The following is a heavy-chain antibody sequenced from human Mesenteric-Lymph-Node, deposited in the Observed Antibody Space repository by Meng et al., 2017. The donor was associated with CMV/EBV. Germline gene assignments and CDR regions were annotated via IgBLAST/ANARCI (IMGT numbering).Heavy chain of an antibody. V-gene: IGHV1-2*02. J-gene: IGHJ4*02. CDR1: EYTFSGYY. CDR3: ASIAADNY. CDR2: IDPNTGGT. Sequence: SVKVTCKTSEYTFSGYYIHWVRQAPGKGLEWMGWIDPNTGGTKYEQKFQGRVTMTRFTSITTAYMELTRLRSDDTAVYFCASIAADNYWGQGTLVTVSS. D-gene: IGHD6-13*01.